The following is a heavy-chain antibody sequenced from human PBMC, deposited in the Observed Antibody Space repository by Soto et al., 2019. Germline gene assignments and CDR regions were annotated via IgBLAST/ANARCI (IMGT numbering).Heavy chain of an antibody. CDR1: GFTFSSYS. V-gene: IGHV3-21*01. CDR2: ISSSSSYI. CDR3: ARDWADFWSGYPNNYYGMDV. J-gene: IGHJ6*02. D-gene: IGHD3-3*01. Sequence: PGGSLRLACAASGFTFSSYSMNWVRQAPGKGLEWVSSISSSSSYIYYADSVKGRFTISRDNAKNSLYLQMNSLRAEDTAAYYCARDWADFWSGYPNNYYGMDVWGQGTTVTVSS.